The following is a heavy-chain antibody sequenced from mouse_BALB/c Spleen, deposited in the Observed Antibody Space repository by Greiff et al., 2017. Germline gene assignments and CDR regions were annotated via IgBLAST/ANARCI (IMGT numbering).Heavy chain of an antibody. Sequence: DVKLVESGGGLVKPGGSLKLSCAASGFTFSSYTMSWVRQTPEKRLEWVATISSGGSYTYYPDSVKGRFTISRDNAKNTLYLQMSSLKSEDTAMYYCTRVSYGNYLDYWGQGTTLTVSS. CDR1: GFTFSSYT. CDR2: ISSGGSYT. J-gene: IGHJ2*01. CDR3: TRVSYGNYLDY. V-gene: IGHV5-6-4*01. D-gene: IGHD2-1*01.